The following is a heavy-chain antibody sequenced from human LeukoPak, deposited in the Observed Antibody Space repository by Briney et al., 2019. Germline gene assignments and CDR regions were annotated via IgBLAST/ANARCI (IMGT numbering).Heavy chain of an antibody. CDR3: ARGGQLNWFDP. J-gene: IGHJ5*02. Sequence: PSETLSLTCTVSGDSISSSYWSWIRQPPGKGLEWIGYISYSGSNSSNPSLRSRVTISVDTSKTQFSLRLTSVTAADTAMYYCARGGQLNWFDPWGQGTLVTVSS. D-gene: IGHD5-18*01. CDR1: GDSISSSY. CDR2: ISYSGSN. V-gene: IGHV4-59*01.